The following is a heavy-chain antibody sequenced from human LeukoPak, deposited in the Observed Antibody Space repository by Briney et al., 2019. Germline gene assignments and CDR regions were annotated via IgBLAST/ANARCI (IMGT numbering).Heavy chain of an antibody. CDR1: GFTFSGHY. J-gene: IGHJ4*02. V-gene: IGHV3-72*01. D-gene: IGHD4-17*01. CDR2: IRNAANGYNT. CDR3: VRVRHGDSFAF. Sequence: GGSLRLSCEASGFTFSGHYMDWVRQAPGKGLEWVGRIRNAANGYNTAYPKSVKGRFVISRDDSRNSLYMQMTSVNTADTALYFCVRVRHGDSFAFSGQGDLGTASS.